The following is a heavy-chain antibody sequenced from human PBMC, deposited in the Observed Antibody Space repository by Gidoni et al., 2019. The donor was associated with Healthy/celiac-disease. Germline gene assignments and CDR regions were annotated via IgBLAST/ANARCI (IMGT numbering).Heavy chain of an antibody. D-gene: IGHD2-15*01. CDR3: AKDLVGATPAQKYCSGGSCYSTYYYGMDV. J-gene: IGHJ6*02. Sequence: QVQLVESGGGVVQPGRSLRLSCAASGFTFSSYGMHWVRQAPGKGLEWVAVISYDGSNKYYADSVKGRFTISRDNSKNTLYLQMNSLRAEDTAVYYCAKDLVGATPAQKYCSGGSCYSTYYYGMDVWGQGTTVTVSS. CDR2: ISYDGSNK. CDR1: GFTFSSYG. V-gene: IGHV3-30*18.